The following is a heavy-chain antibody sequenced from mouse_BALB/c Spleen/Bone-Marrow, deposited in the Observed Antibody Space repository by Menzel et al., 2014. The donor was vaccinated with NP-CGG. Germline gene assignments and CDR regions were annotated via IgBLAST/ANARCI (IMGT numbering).Heavy chain of an antibody. D-gene: IGHD2-3*01. V-gene: IGHV2-9*02. CDR3: ARDDDSYAMDY. CDR1: GLSLTSYS. Sequence: VHLVESGPGLVAPSQSLSITCTVSGLSLTSYSVHWVRQPPGKGLEWLGVIWAGGSTNYNSALMSRLSISKDNSKSQVFLKMSSLQTDDAAMFYCARDDDSYAMDYWGQGTSVTVSS. J-gene: IGHJ4*01. CDR2: IWAGGST.